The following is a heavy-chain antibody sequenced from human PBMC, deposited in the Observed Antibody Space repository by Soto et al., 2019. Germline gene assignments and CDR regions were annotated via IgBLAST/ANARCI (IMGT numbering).Heavy chain of an antibody. V-gene: IGHV4-34*01. J-gene: IGHJ3*02. D-gene: IGHD3-10*01. CDR1: GGSFSDYY. Sequence: QVQLQQWGAGLLTASETLYLTCAVYGGSFSDYYWSWIRQPPGKGLEWIGEINHSGTPNYTPSLQSRVTISVDTSMNQFSPKLSSVTAADTAVYYRATRVRGVNDAFDIWGQGTMVTVAS. CDR2: INHSGTP. CDR3: ATRVRGVNDAFDI.